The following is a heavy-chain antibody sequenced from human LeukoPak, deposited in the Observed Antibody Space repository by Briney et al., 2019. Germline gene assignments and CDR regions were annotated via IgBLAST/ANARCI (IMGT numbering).Heavy chain of an antibody. CDR2: ISGRGRSI. CDR1: GFTFSDYH. J-gene: IGHJ4*02. CDR3: ARGSSPPGH. Sequence: GGSLRLSCAASGFTFSDYHMSWIRQAPGKGLEWVSDISGRGRSIYYADSVKGRFTISRDNAKNSLYLQMDSLRAEDTALYYCARGSSPPGHWGQGTLVTVSS. V-gene: IGHV3-11*01.